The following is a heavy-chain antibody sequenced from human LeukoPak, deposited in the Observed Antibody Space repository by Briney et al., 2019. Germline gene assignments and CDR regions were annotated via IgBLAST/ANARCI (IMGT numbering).Heavy chain of an antibody. CDR2: ITNSGSTF. D-gene: IGHD2/OR15-2a*01. V-gene: IGHV3-11*04. CDR3: ARRHCSSTTICPPVDY. J-gene: IGHJ4*02. Sequence: KTGGSLRLSCAASGFTFSDYYMSWIRQAPGKGLEWVSYITNSGSTFYYTDSVRGRFTVSRDNAKNSLYLQMNSLRAEDTAVYYCARRHCSSTTICPPVDYWGQGTLVTVSS. CDR1: GFTFSDYY.